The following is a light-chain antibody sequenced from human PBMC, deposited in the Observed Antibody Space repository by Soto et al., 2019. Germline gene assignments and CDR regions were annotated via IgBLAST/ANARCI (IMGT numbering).Light chain of an antibody. CDR2: GAS. V-gene: IGKV3-20*01. CDR3: QQYSSSPLT. Sequence: ESGLPKSPGTLSLSPGERATLSCRPSQSVRSSLLAWYQQKPGQAPRLLIYGASSRATGIPDSISGSWSGTDITRTSSRLEPEDSAVYHCQQYSSSPLTFGGGTKVDI. CDR1: QSVRSSL. J-gene: IGKJ4*01.